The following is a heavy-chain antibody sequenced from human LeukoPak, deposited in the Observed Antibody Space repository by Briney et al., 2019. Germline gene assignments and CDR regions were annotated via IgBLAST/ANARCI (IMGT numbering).Heavy chain of an antibody. CDR2: IRPDGSEA. CDR3: SGRSGFSSIY. Sequence: GGSLRLSCEASGFTFNSHRMNWVRQAPGKGLEWLANIRPDGSEAVYVDSVRGRFTISRDNAKNLVYLQMNNLRAEDTAVYYCSGRSGFSSIYWGQGVLVTVSS. D-gene: IGHD2-2*01. CDR1: GFTFNSHR. J-gene: IGHJ4*02. V-gene: IGHV3-7*01.